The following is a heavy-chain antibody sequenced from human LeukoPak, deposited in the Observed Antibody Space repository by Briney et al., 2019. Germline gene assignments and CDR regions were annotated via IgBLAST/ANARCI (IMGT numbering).Heavy chain of an antibody. D-gene: IGHD5-18*01. CDR3: AREASGYSYGLDAFDV. V-gene: IGHV3-48*03. CDR1: GFTFSSYE. Sequence: GGSLRLSCAASGFTFSSYEMNWVRQAPGKGLEWVSYISSSGSTIYYADSVKGRFTISRDNAKNSLYLQMNSLRAEDTAVYYCAREASGYSYGLDAFDVWGQGTMVTVSP. J-gene: IGHJ3*01. CDR2: ISSSGSTI.